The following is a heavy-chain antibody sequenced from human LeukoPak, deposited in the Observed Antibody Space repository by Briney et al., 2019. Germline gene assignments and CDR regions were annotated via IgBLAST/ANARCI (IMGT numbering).Heavy chain of an antibody. D-gene: IGHD5-12*01. CDR1: GFTFSDYY. Sequence: PGGSLRLSCAASGFTFSDYYMSWLRQAPGKGLEWVSYISSSGSTIYYADSVKGRFTISRDNANNSLYLQMSSLRAEDTAVYYCARVQNSGYDCVIHDGGQGTLVTVSS. CDR3: ARVQNSGYDCVIHD. J-gene: IGHJ4*02. V-gene: IGHV3-11*01. CDR2: ISSSGSTI.